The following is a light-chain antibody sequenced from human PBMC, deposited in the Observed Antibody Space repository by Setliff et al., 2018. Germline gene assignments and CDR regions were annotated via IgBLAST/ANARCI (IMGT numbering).Light chain of an antibody. Sequence: QSALTQPAAVSRSPGQSITISCTGTSSDVGGYDYVSWYQQHPGKAPKLIIYEVTKRPSGVPDRFSGSNSGNTASLTVSGLQAEDEADYYCSLYSGSNNFVFGSGTKVTVL. CDR3: SLYSGSNNFV. J-gene: IGLJ1*01. CDR1: SSDVGGYDY. CDR2: EVT. V-gene: IGLV2-8*01.